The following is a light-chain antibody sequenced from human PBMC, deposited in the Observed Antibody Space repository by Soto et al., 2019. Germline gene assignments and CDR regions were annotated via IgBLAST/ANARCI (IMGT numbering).Light chain of an antibody. Sequence: QSVLTQPPSVSGAPGQRVTISCTGSSSKIGAGYDVHWYQQLPATAPKLLISGNSNRPSGVPDRFSGSKSGTSASLAITGRQAEDGAEYYCQSYDSSLSGYVFGTGTKLTVL. CDR2: GNS. CDR1: SSKIGAGYD. CDR3: QSYDSSLSGYV. V-gene: IGLV1-40*01. J-gene: IGLJ1*01.